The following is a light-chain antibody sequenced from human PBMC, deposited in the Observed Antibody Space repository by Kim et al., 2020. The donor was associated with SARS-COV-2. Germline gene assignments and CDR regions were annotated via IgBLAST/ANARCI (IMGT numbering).Light chain of an antibody. Sequence: EIVLTQSPATLSLSPGERATLSCRASQSVSQFLTWYQHKPGQAPRLLIYDASNRATGIPARFSGSGSGTDFTLTISSLEPEDFAVYYCQQRASWLRTFGQGTKVDIK. CDR1: QSVSQF. V-gene: IGKV3-11*01. CDR3: QQRASWLRT. J-gene: IGKJ1*01. CDR2: DAS.